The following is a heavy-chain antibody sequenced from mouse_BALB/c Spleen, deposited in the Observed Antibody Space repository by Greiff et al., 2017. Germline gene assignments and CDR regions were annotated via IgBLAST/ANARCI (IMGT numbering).Heavy chain of an antibody. J-gene: IGHJ4*01. V-gene: IGHV2-9*02. D-gene: IGHD2-1*01. Sequence: QVQLKESGPGLVAPSQSLSITCTVSGFSLTSYGVHWVRQPPGKGLEWLGVIWAGGSTNYNSALMSRLSISKDNSKSQVFLKMNSLQTDDTAMYYCANYGNYVGIAYYYAMDYWGQGTSVTVSS. CDR3: ANYGNYVGIAYYYAMDY. CDR2: IWAGGST. CDR1: GFSLTSYG.